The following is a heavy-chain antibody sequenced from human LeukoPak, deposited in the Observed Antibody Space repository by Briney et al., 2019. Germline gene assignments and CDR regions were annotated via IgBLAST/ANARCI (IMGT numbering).Heavy chain of an antibody. Sequence: GGSLRLSCAASGFTFSSCWMYWVRQAPGKGPVWVARINTDGSSLNYADSVKGRFTISRDNAKNTLYLQMNSLGAEDTAVYYCARRLNYYDSSGYYYLRYFDSWGQGTLVAVSS. CDR3: ARRLNYYDSSGYYYLRYFDS. V-gene: IGHV3-74*01. CDR2: INTDGSSL. J-gene: IGHJ4*02. D-gene: IGHD3-22*01. CDR1: GFTFSSCW.